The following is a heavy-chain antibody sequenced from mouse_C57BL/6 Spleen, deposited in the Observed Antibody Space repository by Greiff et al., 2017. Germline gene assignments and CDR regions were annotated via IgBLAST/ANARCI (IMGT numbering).Heavy chain of an antibody. CDR1: GYTFTSYW. CDR2: IHPNSGST. Sequence: QVQLKQPGAELVKPGASVKLSCKASGYTFTSYWMHWVKQRPGQGLEWIGMIHPNSGSTNYNEKFKSKATLTVDKSSSTAYMQLSSLTSEDSAVYYWAPGIYYAMDYWGQGTSVTVSS. J-gene: IGHJ4*01. CDR3: APGIYYAMDY. V-gene: IGHV1-64*01.